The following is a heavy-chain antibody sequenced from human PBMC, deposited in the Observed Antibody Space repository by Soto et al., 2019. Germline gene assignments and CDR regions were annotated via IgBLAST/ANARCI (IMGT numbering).Heavy chain of an antibody. CDR3: ARPTRYYYDSSGQAAWFDP. CDR1: GGTFSSYA. CDR2: IIPIFGPA. V-gene: IGHV1-69*12. J-gene: IGHJ5*02. Sequence: QVQLVQSGAEVKKPGSSVKVSCKASGGTFSSYAISWVRQAPGQVLEWMGGIIPIFGPANYAQKFQGRVTITADESTSTAYMELSSLRSEDTAVYYCARPTRYYYDSSGQAAWFDPWGQGTLVTVSS. D-gene: IGHD3-22*01.